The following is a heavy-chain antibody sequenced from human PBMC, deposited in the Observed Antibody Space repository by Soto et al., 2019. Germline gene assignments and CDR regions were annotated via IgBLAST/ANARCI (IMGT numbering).Heavy chain of an antibody. V-gene: IGHV4-39*01. CDR2: IYYSGST. CDR1: GGSISSSSYY. J-gene: IGHJ4*02. D-gene: IGHD3-9*01. CDR3: ARLEGLATISYYFDF. Sequence: SETLSLTCSVSGGSISSSSYYWGWIRQPPGKGLEWIGSIYYSGSTYYNPSLKSRVTISIDKSKNQFSLKLSSLTAADTTVYYCARLEGLATISYYFDFWGQGTLVTVSS.